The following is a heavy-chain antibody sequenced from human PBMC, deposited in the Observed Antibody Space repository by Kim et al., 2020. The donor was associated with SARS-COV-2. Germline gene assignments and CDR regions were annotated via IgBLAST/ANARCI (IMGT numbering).Heavy chain of an antibody. D-gene: IGHD1-26*01. J-gene: IGHJ6*02. V-gene: IGHV3-30*01. CDR3: AREIVSYYGMDV. Sequence: KYYPDAWKGRFTNSRDNSKNTLYLQMNSRRAEDTAVYYCAREIVSYYGMDVWGQGTTVTVSS. CDR2: K.